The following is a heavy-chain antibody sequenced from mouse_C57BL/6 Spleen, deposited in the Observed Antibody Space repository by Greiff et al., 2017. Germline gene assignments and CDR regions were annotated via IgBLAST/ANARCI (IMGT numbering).Heavy chain of an antibody. CDR1: GYSFTDYN. J-gene: IGHJ4*01. CDR2: INPNYGTT. V-gene: IGHV1-39*01. Sequence: EVQLQQPGPELVRPGSSVKISCKASGYSFTDYNMHWVKQSNRKSLEWIGVINPNYGTTSYNQKFKGKATLTVDQSSSTAYMQLNSLTSEDSAVYDCARKNGPSDAMDYWGQGTSVTVSS. CDR3: ARKNGPSDAMDY.